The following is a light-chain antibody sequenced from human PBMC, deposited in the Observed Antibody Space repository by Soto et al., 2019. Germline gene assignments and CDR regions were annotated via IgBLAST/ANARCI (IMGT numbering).Light chain of an antibody. Sequence: AIQITQSPSSLSASVGDRVTITCRASQVLRNDLGWYQHIPGKAPKLLIYAASTLQNGVPSRFSGSGSGTDFTLTISGLQPDDSATYYCLQDYSYPFTFGQGTKLQIK. J-gene: IGKJ2*01. CDR1: QVLRND. V-gene: IGKV1-6*01. CDR2: AAS. CDR3: LQDYSYPFT.